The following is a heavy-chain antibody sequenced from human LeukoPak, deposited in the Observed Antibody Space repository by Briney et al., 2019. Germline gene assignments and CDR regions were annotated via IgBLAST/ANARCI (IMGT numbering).Heavy chain of an antibody. CDR3: ARGLGYCSSTSCYPEWYNYYYMDV. CDR1: GGTFSSYA. J-gene: IGHJ6*03. D-gene: IGHD2-2*01. Sequence: ASVKVSCKASGGTFSSYAISWVRQAPGQGLEWMGWMNPNSGNTGYAQKFQGKVTITRNTSISTAYMELSSLRSEDTAVYYCARGLGYCSSTSCYPEWYNYYYMDVWGKGTTVTVSS. CDR2: MNPNSGNT. V-gene: IGHV1-8*03.